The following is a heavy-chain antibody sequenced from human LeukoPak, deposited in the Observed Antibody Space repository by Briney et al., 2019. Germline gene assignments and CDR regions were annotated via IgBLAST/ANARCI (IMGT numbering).Heavy chain of an antibody. J-gene: IGHJ4*02. CDR1: GGTFSSYA. CDR2: IIPIFGTA. CDR3: AGGPYDSSHFDY. Sequence: GSSVKVSCEASGGTFSSYAISWVRQAPGQGLEWMGRIIPIFGTANYAQKFQGRVTITTDESTSTAYMELSSLRSEDTAVYYCAGGPYDSSHFDYWGQGTLVTVSS. V-gene: IGHV1-69*05. D-gene: IGHD3-22*01.